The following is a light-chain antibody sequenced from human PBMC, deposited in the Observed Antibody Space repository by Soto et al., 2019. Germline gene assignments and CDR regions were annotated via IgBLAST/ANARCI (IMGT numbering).Light chain of an antibody. CDR2: GAS. Sequence: LTQSQYTLSLSPGRRATLCCRASQTVSSNYLAWCQQRPGQAPRLXIYGASTRAAGIPDRFSGSGYGTDFTLTITRLETEDSAVYFCQQYTGPPTTFGQGTRLEIK. CDR1: QTVSSNY. CDR3: QQYTGPPTT. J-gene: IGKJ5*01. V-gene: IGKV3-20*01.